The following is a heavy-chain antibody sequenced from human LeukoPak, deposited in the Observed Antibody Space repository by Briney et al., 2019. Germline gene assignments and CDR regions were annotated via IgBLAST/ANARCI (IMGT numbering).Heavy chain of an antibody. Sequence: SQTLSLTCTVSGGSISSDNHYWSWIRQPAGKGLEWIGRVYSSGSTNYSPSLESRVTISIDTSKNQLSLNLSSVTAADTAVYYCARGTIGMTGAPSDYWGQGTLVTVSS. D-gene: IGHD1-20*01. J-gene: IGHJ4*02. CDR3: ARGTIGMTGAPSDY. V-gene: IGHV4-61*02. CDR2: VYSSGST. CDR1: GGSISSDNHY.